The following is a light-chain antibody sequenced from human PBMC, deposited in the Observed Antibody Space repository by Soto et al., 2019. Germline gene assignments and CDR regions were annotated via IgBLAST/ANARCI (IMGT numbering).Light chain of an antibody. V-gene: IGLV2-23*01. CDR2: EST. CDR1: NRDVGSYNS. CDR3: CSYAGDNIPYI. Sequence: QSALTQTASVSGSPGQAITISCTGTNRDVGSYNSVSWYQQYPDQAPKHLIYESTKRPSGVSHRFSPSKSGKTASLTISALQAEDEADYYCCSYAGDNIPYIFGTVTKVTVL. J-gene: IGLJ1*01.